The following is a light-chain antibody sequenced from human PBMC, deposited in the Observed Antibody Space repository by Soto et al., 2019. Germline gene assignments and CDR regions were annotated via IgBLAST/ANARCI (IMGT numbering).Light chain of an antibody. CDR1: SSDVGGYDY. J-gene: IGLJ3*02. Sequence: QSVLTQPPSASGSPGRSVTISCTGTSSDVGGYDYVSWFQQHPGKAPKLIIYEVTKRPSGVPDRFSASKSGNTASLTVSGLQAEDEADYYCCSYAGSSTWVFGGGTKLTVL. V-gene: IGLV2-8*01. CDR3: CSYAGSSTWV. CDR2: EVT.